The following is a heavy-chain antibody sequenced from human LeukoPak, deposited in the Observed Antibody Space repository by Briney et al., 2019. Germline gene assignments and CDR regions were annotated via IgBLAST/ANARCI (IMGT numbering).Heavy chain of an antibody. CDR1: GFAFSTYW. J-gene: IGHJ4*02. CDR2: INPEGAST. D-gene: IGHD6-19*01. Sequence: PGGSLRLSCTASGFAFSTYWMCWVRQAPGKGLVWVSQINPEGASTTYGDPAKGRFTASRDNAKNALHLQMNSLRVDDTAVYYCARGTAITAGIDFWGQGTLVTVSS. V-gene: IGHV3-74*01. CDR3: ARGTAITAGIDF.